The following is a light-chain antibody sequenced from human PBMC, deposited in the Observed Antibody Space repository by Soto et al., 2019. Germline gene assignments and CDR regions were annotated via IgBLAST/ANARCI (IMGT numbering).Light chain of an antibody. J-gene: IGKJ4*01. CDR1: QNVGKNY. Sequence: EIVLTQSLGTLSLSPGERATLSCRASQNVGKNYLAWFQQKPGQAPRLLLYDASNRATGVPDRFSGSGSGTDFTLTISRLEPEDFAVYYCQQYASSPLTLGGGTKVEIK. V-gene: IGKV3-20*01. CDR2: DAS. CDR3: QQYASSPLT.